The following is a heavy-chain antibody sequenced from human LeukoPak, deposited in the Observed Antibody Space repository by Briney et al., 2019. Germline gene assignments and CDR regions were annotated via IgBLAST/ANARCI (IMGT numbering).Heavy chain of an antibody. Sequence: ASVKVSCKASGYTFTGYYMHWVRQAPGQGLEWMGWINPNSGGTNYAQKFQGRVTMTRDTSISTAYMELSRLRSDDTAVYYCARTRPYYYDSSGSGTSIVPYFDYWGQGTLVTVSS. J-gene: IGHJ4*02. CDR3: ARTRPYYYDSSGSGTSIVPYFDY. D-gene: IGHD3-22*01. CDR1: GYTFTGYY. V-gene: IGHV1-2*02. CDR2: INPNSGGT.